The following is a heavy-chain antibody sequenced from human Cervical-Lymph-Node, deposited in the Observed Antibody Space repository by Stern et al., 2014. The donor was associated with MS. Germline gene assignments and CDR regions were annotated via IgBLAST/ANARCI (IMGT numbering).Heavy chain of an antibody. Sequence: QVQLVQSGAEVKKPGASVKVSCKASGYTFTNYAMHWVRQAPGHRLEWMGWINAGNGNTKYSQKFQGRVTISRDTSASTAFMELSSLRSEDTAVYYCAAPSQNWALWYFDYWGQGTLVTVSS. CDR1: GYTFTNYA. J-gene: IGHJ4*02. CDR2: INAGNGNT. CDR3: AAPSQNWALWYFDY. D-gene: IGHD7-27*01. V-gene: IGHV1-3*01.